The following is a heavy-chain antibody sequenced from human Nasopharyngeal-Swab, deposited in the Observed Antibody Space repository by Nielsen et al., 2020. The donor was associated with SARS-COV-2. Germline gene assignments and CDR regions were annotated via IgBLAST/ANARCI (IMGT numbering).Heavy chain of an antibody. Sequence: WIRQPQGQGLEWVAAISYDGRNKYYADSVKGRFTISRDNSKNTLYLQMNSLRAEDTAVYYCASLGDSSGYYYRIDGYAHDAHDAFDIWGQGTMVTVSS. CDR3: ASLGDSSGYYYRIDGYAHDAHDAFDI. J-gene: IGHJ3*02. CDR2: ISYDGRNK. V-gene: IGHV3-30-3*01. D-gene: IGHD3-22*01.